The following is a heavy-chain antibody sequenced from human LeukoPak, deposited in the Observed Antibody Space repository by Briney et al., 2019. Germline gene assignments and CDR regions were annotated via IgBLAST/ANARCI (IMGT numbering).Heavy chain of an antibody. CDR3: AREERGSSWFIDY. J-gene: IGHJ4*02. CDR1: GGSISSGGYY. Sequence: SQTLSLTCTVSGGSISSGGYYWSWIRQHPGKGLEWIGYIYYRGSTYYNPSLKSRVTISVDTSKNQFSLKLSSVTAADTAVYYCAREERGSSWFIDYWGQGTLVTVSS. CDR2: IYYRGST. D-gene: IGHD6-13*01. V-gene: IGHV4-31*03.